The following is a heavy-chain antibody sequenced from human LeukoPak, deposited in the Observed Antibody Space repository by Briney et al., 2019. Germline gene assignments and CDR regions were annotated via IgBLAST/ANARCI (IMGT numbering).Heavy chain of an antibody. D-gene: IGHD6-6*01. CDR3: ARGATRMASARILG. V-gene: IGHV4-38-2*02. CDR2: IYHSGST. J-gene: IGHJ4*02. CDR1: GYSISSGYY. Sequence: SETLSLTCTVSGYSISSGYYWGWIRQPPGKGLEWIGSIYHSGSTYYNPSLKSRVTISVDTSKNQFSLKLSSVTAADTAVYYCARGATRMASARILGWGQGTLVTVSS.